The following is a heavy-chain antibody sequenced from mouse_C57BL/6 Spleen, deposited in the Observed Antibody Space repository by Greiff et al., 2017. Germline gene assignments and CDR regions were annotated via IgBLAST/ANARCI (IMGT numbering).Heavy chain of an antibody. Sequence: VKLMESGAELAKPGASVKLSCKASGYTFTSYWMHWVKQRPGQGLEWIGYINPSSGYTKYNQKFKDKATLTADKSSSTAYMQLSSLTYEDSAVYYCARETMVTAKGFAYWGQGTLVTVSA. CDR2: INPSSGYT. CDR1: GYTFTSYW. CDR3: ARETMVTAKGFAY. J-gene: IGHJ3*01. V-gene: IGHV1-7*01. D-gene: IGHD2-2*01.